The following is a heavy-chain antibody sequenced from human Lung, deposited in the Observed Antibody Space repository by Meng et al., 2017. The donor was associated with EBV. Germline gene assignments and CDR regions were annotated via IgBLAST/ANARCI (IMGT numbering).Heavy chain of an antibody. CDR1: GYTFTDYF. J-gene: IGHJ4*02. Sequence: QVQLVQSGAGVMKPGASLRVSCRASGYTFTDYFLHWVRQAPGQGLEWLGTINPNNGGTNYAQRFQDRVTLTRDTSTSTVYMELSSLGSEDTALYYCAREKSPGHFDYLGQGILVTVSS. V-gene: IGHV1-46*01. CDR2: INPNNGGT. CDR3: AREKSPGHFDY.